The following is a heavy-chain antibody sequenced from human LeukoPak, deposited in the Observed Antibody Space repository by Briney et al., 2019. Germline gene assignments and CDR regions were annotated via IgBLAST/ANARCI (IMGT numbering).Heavy chain of an antibody. CDR1: GFTFSSYA. D-gene: IGHD4-17*01. Sequence: GGSLRLSCAASGFTFSSYAMSWVRQAPGKGLEWVSAISGSGGSTYYADSVKGRFTISRDNSKNTQYLQMNSLRAEDTAVYYCAKDALSDYGLGAQNYWGQGTLVTVSS. V-gene: IGHV3-23*01. CDR2: ISGSGGST. CDR3: AKDALSDYGLGAQNY. J-gene: IGHJ4*02.